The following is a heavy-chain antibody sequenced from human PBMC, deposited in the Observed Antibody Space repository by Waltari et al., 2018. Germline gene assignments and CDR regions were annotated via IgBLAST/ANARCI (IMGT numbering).Heavy chain of an antibody. D-gene: IGHD6-13*01. V-gene: IGHV3-23*01. J-gene: IGHJ4*02. CDR2: ISGSGGGT. Sequence: EVQLLDSGGGLVQPGGSLRLSCAASGFTFSTYAMSWVRQAPGRWPGWVSAISGSGGGTYYADSVKGRFIISRDNSKNTLYLEMNSLRAEDTAVYFCAKDKIPRTADAGTLFDLWGQGTLVTVSS. CDR3: AKDKIPRTADAGTLFDL. CDR1: GFTFSTYA.